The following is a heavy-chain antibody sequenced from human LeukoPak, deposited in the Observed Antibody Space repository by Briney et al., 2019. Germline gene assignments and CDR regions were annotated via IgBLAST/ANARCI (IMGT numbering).Heavy chain of an antibody. CDR2: ISSSGGNT. Sequence: GGSLRLSCAASGFTFSSYAMSWVRQAPGKGLQWVSAISSSGGNTYYADSVKGRFTISRDNSRNTLWLQMNSLRADDTAVYYCAKGVAASYNPYYFDYWGQGTLVTVSS. J-gene: IGHJ4*02. CDR1: GFTFSSYA. CDR3: AKGVAASYNPYYFDY. D-gene: IGHD1-1*01. V-gene: IGHV3-23*01.